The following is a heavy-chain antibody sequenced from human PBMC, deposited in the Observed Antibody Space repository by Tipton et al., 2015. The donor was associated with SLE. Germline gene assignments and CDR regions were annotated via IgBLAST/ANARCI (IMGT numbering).Heavy chain of an antibody. V-gene: IGHV1-69*01. D-gene: IGHD1-20*01. CDR3: ARGVISGTPYYFSHYMDA. Sequence: QLVQSGADVKKPGSSVEVSCRASGGTFTNYAISWVRQAPGQGLEWMGGIMPMTGTANYAQKFQGRVTITADESTSTAYMELSSLRSEDTAVYYCARGVISGTPYYFSHYMDAWGKGDTVTVSS. CDR1: GGTFTNYA. CDR2: IMPMTGTA. J-gene: IGHJ6*03.